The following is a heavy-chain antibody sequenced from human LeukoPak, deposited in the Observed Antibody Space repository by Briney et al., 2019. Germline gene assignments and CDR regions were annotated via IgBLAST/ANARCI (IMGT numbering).Heavy chain of an antibody. CDR3: ARVFYQRSSPWAFDY. CDR1: GGSISSYY. J-gene: IGHJ4*02. CDR2: IYYSGST. Sequence: SETLSLTCTVSGGSISSYYWIWIRQPPGKGLEWIGYIYYSGSTNYNPSLKSRVTISVDTSKNQFSLKLSSVTAADTAVYYCARVFYQRSSPWAFDYWGLGTLVTVSS. D-gene: IGHD6-13*01. V-gene: IGHV4-59*01.